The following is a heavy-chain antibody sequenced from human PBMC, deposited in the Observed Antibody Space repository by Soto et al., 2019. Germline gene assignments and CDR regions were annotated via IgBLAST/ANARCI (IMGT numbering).Heavy chain of an antibody. J-gene: IGHJ3*02. V-gene: IGHV4-30-4*01. CDR1: GGSISSGDYY. CDR3: ARAGELGMAILGVAAFDI. CDR2: IYYSGST. D-gene: IGHD2-8*02. Sequence: SETLSLTCTVSGGSISSGDYYWSWIRQPPGKGLEWIGYIYYSGSTYYNPSLKSRVTISVDTSKNQFSLKLSSVTAADTAVYYCARAGELGMAILGVAAFDIWGQGTMVTVSS.